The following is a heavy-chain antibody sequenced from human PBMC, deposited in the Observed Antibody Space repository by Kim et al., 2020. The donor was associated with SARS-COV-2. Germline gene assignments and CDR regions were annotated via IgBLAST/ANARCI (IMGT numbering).Heavy chain of an antibody. V-gene: IGHV4-39*07. CDR2: IYYSGST. CDR3: ARDFPDYYDSSGYYWDY. J-gene: IGHJ4*02. CDR1: GGSISSSSYY. Sequence: SETLSLTCTVSGGSISSSSYYWGWIRQPPGKGLEWIGSIYYSGSTYYNPSLKSRVTISVDTSKNQSSLKLSSVTAADTAVYYCARDFPDYYDSSGYYWDYWGQGTLVTVSS. D-gene: IGHD3-22*01.